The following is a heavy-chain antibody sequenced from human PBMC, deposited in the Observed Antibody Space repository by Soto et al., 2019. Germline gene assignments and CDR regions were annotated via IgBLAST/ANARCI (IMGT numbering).Heavy chain of an antibody. J-gene: IGHJ3*02. CDR1: GGFVTSGSYY. D-gene: IGHD1-1*01. CDR3: ARVERGTATTVVDAFDI. V-gene: IGHV4-34*01. CDR2: MSHSGGT. Sequence: QVQLQQWGAGLLKPSETLSLTCAVYGGFVTSGSYYWSWIRQPPGKGLEWIGGMSHSGGTHFNPSLKSRVTISVDTSKNQFTLQMSSVTAADTALYYCARVERGTATTVVDAFDIWGPGTMVTVSS.